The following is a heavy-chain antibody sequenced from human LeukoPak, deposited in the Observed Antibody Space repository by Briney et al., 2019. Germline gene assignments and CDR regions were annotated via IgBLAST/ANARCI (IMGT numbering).Heavy chain of an antibody. CDR1: GFTFSSYA. CDR2: IRGSGGST. Sequence: GGSLRLSCAASGFTFSSYAMSWVRETPGKGREGVSAIRGSGGSTYYADTVKRRITISRDNSKTTLYLQMNSLRAEDTAVYYCAKGISSYDYFDYWGQGTVVSVSS. V-gene: IGHV3-23*01. J-gene: IGHJ4*02. D-gene: IGHD3-3*02. CDR3: AKGISSYDYFDY.